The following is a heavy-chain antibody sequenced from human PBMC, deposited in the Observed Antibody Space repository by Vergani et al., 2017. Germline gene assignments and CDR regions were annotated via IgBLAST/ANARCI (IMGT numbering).Heavy chain of an antibody. D-gene: IGHD1-20*01. Sequence: QVQLQQWGAGLLKPSETLSLTCAVYGGSFSGYYWSWIRQPPGKGLEWIGETNHSGSTNYNPSLKSRVTISVDTSKSQFSLKLSAVTAADTAVYYCASWADGLTGTGYYYYYGMDVWGQGTTVTVSS. CDR1: GGSFSGYY. CDR3: ASWADGLTGTGYYYYYGMDV. J-gene: IGHJ6*02. CDR2: TNHSGST. V-gene: IGHV4-34*01.